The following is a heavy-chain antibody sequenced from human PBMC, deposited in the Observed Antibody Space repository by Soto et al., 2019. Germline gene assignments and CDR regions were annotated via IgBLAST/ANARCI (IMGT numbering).Heavy chain of an antibody. CDR3: ARKTDVSGSILAGDFDY. V-gene: IGHV3-33*01. D-gene: IGHD2-21*01. J-gene: IGHJ4*02. CDR2: ISYDGTNK. CDR1: GFTFSIFA. Sequence: QVQLVESGGGVVQSGRSLRLSCAASGFTFSIFAMHWVRQAPGKGLEWVSLISYDGTNKYYAESVKGRFTISRDNSKNTLYLQINSLRDEDTAVYYCARKTDVSGSILAGDFDYWWQGALVTVSS.